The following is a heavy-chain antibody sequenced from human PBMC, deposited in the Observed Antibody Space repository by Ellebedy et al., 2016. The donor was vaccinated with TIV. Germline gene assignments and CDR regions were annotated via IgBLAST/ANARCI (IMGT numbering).Heavy chain of an antibody. V-gene: IGHV5-51*01. D-gene: IGHD6-25*01. J-gene: IGHJ6*03. CDR2: IYPGESDT. CDR1: GYSFISYW. CDR3: ARLWSSGWPDYKYYYRDV. Sequence: GESLKISCEGFGYSFISYWIGWVRQMPGKGLECMGIIYPGESDTRYSPSLQGQVTISADKSGNIAYLQWNSLKASDTAIYYCARLWSSGWPDYKYYYRDVWGKGTTVTVSS.